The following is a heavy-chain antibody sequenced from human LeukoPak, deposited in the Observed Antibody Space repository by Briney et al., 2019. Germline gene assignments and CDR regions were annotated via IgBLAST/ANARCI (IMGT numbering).Heavy chain of an antibody. Sequence: PGGSLRLSCAASGFTFSSYAMGWVRQAPGKGLEWVSGISGSGGTTYYADSAKGRFTISRDNSKNTLYLQMNSLGAEDTAVYYCGKKKYSSGWDGFDVWGQGTLVTVSS. D-gene: IGHD6-19*01. J-gene: IGHJ3*01. CDR3: GKKKYSSGWDGFDV. CDR2: ISGSGGTT. V-gene: IGHV3-23*01. CDR1: GFTFSSYA.